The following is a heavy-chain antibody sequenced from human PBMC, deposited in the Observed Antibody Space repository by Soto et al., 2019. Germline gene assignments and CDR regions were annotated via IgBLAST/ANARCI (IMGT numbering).Heavy chain of an antibody. J-gene: IGHJ6*02. CDR1: GGSISSYY. V-gene: IGHV4-59*01. Sequence: SETLSLTCTVSGGSISSYYWSWIRQPPGKGLEWIGYIYYSGSTNYNPSLKSRVTISVDTSKNQFSLKLSSVTAADTAVYYCARVPQWGEYYYYGMDVWGQRTTVTVSS. D-gene: IGHD2-8*01. CDR3: ARVPQWGEYYYYGMDV. CDR2: IYYSGST.